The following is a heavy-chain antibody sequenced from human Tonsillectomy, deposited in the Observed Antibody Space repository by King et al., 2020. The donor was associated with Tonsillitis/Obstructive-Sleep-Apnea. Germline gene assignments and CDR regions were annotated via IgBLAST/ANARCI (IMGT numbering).Heavy chain of an antibody. Sequence: VQLVESGGVVVQPGGSLRLSCAASGFTFDDYTMHWVRQAPGKGLEWVSLISWDGGSTYYADAVKGRFTISRYNSKNSLYLQMNSLRTEDTALYYCAKEYGVGACDIWGQGTMVTVSS. CDR3: AKEYGVGACDI. V-gene: IGHV3-43*01. J-gene: IGHJ3*02. CDR2: ISWDGGST. D-gene: IGHD4-17*01. CDR1: GFTFDDYT.